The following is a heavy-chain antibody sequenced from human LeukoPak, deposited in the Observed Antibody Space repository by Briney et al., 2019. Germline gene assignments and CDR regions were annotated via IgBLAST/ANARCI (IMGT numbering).Heavy chain of an antibody. Sequence: GGTLRLSCAASGFTFSSYGMSWVRQAPGKGLEWVSAITGSGGSTYYADSVKGRFTISRDNSKNTLYLQMNSLRAEDTAVYYCAKGSHYYDSSGRRDYFDYWGREPWSPSPQ. CDR1: GFTFSSYG. D-gene: IGHD3-22*01. CDR2: ITGSGGST. CDR3: AKGSHYYDSSGRRDYFDY. V-gene: IGHV3-23*01. J-gene: IGHJ4*02.